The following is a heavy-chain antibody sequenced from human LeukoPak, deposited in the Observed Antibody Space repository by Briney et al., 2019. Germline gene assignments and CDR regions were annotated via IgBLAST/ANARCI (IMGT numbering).Heavy chain of an antibody. V-gene: IGHV4-39*02. D-gene: IGHD3-16*01. CDR3: ARRRRGKSGFDP. CDR2: NYYPGNT. CDR1: GDSISSADYC. Sequence: PSETLSLTCTVSGDSISSADYCWGWIRQPPGSGLEFIGSNYYPGNTDYNPSLKSRVTLSVDTSKNHFSLELSSVTAADTAVYYCARRRRGKSGFDPWGQGTLVTVSS. J-gene: IGHJ5*02.